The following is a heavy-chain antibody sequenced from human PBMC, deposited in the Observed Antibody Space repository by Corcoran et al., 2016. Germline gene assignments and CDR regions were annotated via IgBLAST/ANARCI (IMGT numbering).Heavy chain of an antibody. V-gene: IGHV3-30*18. CDR3: AKDLWDIVVVPAAKTNYYYYYGMDV. J-gene: IGHJ6*02. CDR2: ISYDGSNK. CDR1: GFTFSSYG. Sequence: QVQLVESGGGVVQPGRSLRLSCAASGFTFSSYGMHWVRQAPGKGLEWVAVISYDGSNKYYADSVKGRFTISRDNSKNTLYLQMNSLRAEDTAVYYCAKDLWDIVVVPAAKTNYYYYYGMDVWGQGTTVTVSS. D-gene: IGHD2-2*01.